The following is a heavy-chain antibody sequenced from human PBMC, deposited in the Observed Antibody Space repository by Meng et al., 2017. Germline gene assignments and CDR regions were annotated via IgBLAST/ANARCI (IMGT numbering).Heavy chain of an antibody. CDR1: GGSISSYY. CDR2: IYYSGGT. D-gene: IGHD3-10*01. V-gene: IGHV4-59*12. Sequence: SETLSLTCTVSGGSISSYYWSWIRQPPGKGLEWIGYIYYSGGTNYNASLKSRVTISVNTSKDQFSLKLSSVTAADTAVYSCARSRVLWFGEIPPGYAFDIWGQGTMVTVSS. CDR3: ARSRVLWFGEIPPGYAFDI. J-gene: IGHJ3*02.